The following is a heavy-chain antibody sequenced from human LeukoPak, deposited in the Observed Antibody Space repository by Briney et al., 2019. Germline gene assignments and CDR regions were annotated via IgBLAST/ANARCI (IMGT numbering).Heavy chain of an antibody. Sequence: GASVKVSCKASGYTFTGYYMHWVRQAPGQGLEWMGWINPNTGGTNYAQKFQGRVSMTRDTSTSTAYMELRRLRSDDTAVYYCARDFRITAAGTGYHYGMDVWGQGTTVTVSS. CDR3: ARDFRITAAGTGYHYGMDV. V-gene: IGHV1-2*02. CDR2: INPNTGGT. J-gene: IGHJ6*02. CDR1: GYTFTGYY. D-gene: IGHD6-13*01.